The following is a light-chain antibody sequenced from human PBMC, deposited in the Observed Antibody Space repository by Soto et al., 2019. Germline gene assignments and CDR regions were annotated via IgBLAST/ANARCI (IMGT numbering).Light chain of an antibody. J-gene: IGKJ1*01. CDR3: QQRSNQLT. CDR2: DAS. Sequence: EILVTQSPATLSLSPGERATLSCRASQSVSSYLAWYQQKPGQAPRLLIYDASNRATGIPARFSGSGSGTDFTLTISSLEPEDFAVYYCQQRSNQLTFGQGTKVDIK. V-gene: IGKV3-11*01. CDR1: QSVSSY.